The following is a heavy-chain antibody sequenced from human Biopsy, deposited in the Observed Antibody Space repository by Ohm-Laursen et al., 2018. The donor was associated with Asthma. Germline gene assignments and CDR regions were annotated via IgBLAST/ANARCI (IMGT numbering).Heavy chain of an antibody. CDR2: IYYTGSD. Sequence: GTLSLTCTVSGGSVSTGSYYWSWIRQPPGKGLEWLGYIYYTGSDNYNPSLKSRVTISIDASKNQFSLKLTSVTAADTAVYYCARGVDRVTGLLDHFDSWGQGTLVTVSS. CDR3: ARGVDRVTGLLDHFDS. J-gene: IGHJ4*02. D-gene: IGHD2-21*02. V-gene: IGHV4-61*01. CDR1: GGSVSTGSYY.